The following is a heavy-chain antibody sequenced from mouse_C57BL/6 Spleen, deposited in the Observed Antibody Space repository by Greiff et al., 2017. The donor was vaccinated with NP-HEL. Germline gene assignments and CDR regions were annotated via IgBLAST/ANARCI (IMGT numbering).Heavy chain of an antibody. J-gene: IGHJ2*01. CDR2: IYPGDGDT. CDR3: ARSYGSSYGDY. Sequence: QVTLKESGPELVKPGASVKISCKASGYAFSSSWMNWVKQRPGKGLEWIGRIYPGDGDTNYNGKFKGKATLTADKSSSTAYMQLSSLTSEDSAVYFCARSYGSSYGDYWGQGTTLTVSS. D-gene: IGHD1-1*01. V-gene: IGHV1-82*01. CDR1: GYAFSSSW.